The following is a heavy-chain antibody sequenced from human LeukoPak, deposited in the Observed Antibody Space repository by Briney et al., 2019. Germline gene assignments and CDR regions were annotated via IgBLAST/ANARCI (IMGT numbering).Heavy chain of an antibody. D-gene: IGHD3-10*01. J-gene: IGHJ4*02. CDR2: ISWDGGST. CDR1: GFTFGDYA. Sequence: GRSLRLSCTASGFTFGDYAMSWVRQAPGKGLEWVSLISWDGGSTYYADSVKGRFTISRDNSKNSLYLQMNSLRAEDTALYYCAKGHLFGESPEGWGQGTLVTVSS. CDR3: AKGHLFGESPEG. V-gene: IGHV3-43D*03.